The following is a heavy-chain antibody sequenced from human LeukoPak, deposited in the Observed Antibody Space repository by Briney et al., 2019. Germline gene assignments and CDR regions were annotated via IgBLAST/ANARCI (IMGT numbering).Heavy chain of an antibody. CDR1: GFTFSSYA. Sequence: GGSLRFSCAASGFTFSSYAMTWVRQAPGKGLEWVSSISGSGDYTYYADSVEGRFTISRDNSKNTLYLQMNSLRAEDTAVHYCAKVTVGSSGWYLGYWGQGTLVTVSS. CDR2: ISGSGDYT. J-gene: IGHJ4*02. V-gene: IGHV3-23*01. CDR3: AKVTVGSSGWYLGY. D-gene: IGHD6-19*01.